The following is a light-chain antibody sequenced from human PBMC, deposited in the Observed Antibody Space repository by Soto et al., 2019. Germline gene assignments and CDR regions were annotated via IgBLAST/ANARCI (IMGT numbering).Light chain of an antibody. CDR3: QQYHRSSIS. V-gene: IGKV3-15*01. J-gene: IGKJ5*01. Sequence: MVLLETQATLSGSPGEIVTSSCSASQFVSQSVSSKLAWYQQKPGRAHRLLIHGASTRATGIPARFSGSGSGTEFTLTISSLQPDDFATYYCQQYHRSSISVGQGTRLEI. CDR1: QFVSQSVSSK. CDR2: GAS.